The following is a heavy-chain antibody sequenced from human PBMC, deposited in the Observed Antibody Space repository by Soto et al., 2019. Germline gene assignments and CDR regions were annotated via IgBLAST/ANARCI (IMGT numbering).Heavy chain of an antibody. CDR3: ATSFGSGSRAYY. CDR2: FNPILSFS. D-gene: IGHD3-10*01. V-gene: IGHV1-69*02. CDR1: GDTFNFYT. Sequence: QVQLVQSGAEVKKPGSSVKVSCKASGDTFNFYTINWVRQAPGLGLEWMGRFNPILSFSNSALKFQGRVTLTADKSTSTADMVLSSLRSEDTAIYYCATSFGSGSRAYYWGQGALVTVSS. J-gene: IGHJ4*02.